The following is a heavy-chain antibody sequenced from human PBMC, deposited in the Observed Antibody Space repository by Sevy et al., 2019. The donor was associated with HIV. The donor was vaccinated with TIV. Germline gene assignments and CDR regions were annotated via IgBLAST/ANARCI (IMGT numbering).Heavy chain of an antibody. CDR1: GFTSTNAW. V-gene: IGHV3-15*07. Sequence: GGSLRLSCAASGFTSTNAWINWVRQAPGKGLEWVGRIKGNTERETTDYAATVKGKFTISRDDSKNTAYQKTNSLKTEDTAFDYCTTEKTEWRRCHAEDWYFNLWGRGTLVTVSS. CDR3: TTEKTEWRRCHAEDWYFNL. CDR2: IKGNTERETT. J-gene: IGHJ2*01. D-gene: IGHD5-12*01.